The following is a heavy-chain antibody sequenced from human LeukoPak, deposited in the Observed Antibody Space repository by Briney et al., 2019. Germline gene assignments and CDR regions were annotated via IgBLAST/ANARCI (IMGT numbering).Heavy chain of an antibody. CDR1: GFTFSSHV. Sequence: GGSLRLSCAASGFTFSSHVVSWVRQAPGKGLECVSTISGDGVSTYYADSVKGRFTISKDNSKNTLYLQMSSLRADDTALYYCAKRGGYGSFDYWGQGTLVTVSS. J-gene: IGHJ4*02. V-gene: IGHV3-23*01. CDR2: ISGDGVST. CDR3: AKRGGYGSFDY. D-gene: IGHD6-25*01.